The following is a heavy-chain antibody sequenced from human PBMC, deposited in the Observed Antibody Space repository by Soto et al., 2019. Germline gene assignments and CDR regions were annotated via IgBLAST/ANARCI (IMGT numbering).Heavy chain of an antibody. CDR3: AACYYYERSGYHDY. CDR2: IKQDGNEK. Sequence: GGSLRLSCAVSGFTFSDYWMSWVRQAPGKGLEWVANIKQDGNEKYYVDSVKGRFTISRDNAKNSLYLQMNSLRAEDTAVYYCAACYYYERSGYHDYWGQGTLVTVSS. CDR1: GFTFSDYW. D-gene: IGHD3-22*01. V-gene: IGHV3-7*01. J-gene: IGHJ4*02.